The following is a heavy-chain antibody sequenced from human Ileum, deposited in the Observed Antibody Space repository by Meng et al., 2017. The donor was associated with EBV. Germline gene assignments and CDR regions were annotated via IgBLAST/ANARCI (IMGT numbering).Heavy chain of an antibody. V-gene: IGHV6-1*01. Sequence: QLHLQESGPGLVQPPQSLSLSCVISGDSVSSDKTAWNWIRQSPSRGLEWLGRTYRRSRWYYDYALSVKSRINISPDTSKNQVSLQLNSVTDEDTGIYYCATSRIAKFDRWGQGTLVTVSS. CDR2: TYRRSRWYY. CDR1: GDSVSSDKTA. CDR3: ATSRIAKFDR. J-gene: IGHJ5*02.